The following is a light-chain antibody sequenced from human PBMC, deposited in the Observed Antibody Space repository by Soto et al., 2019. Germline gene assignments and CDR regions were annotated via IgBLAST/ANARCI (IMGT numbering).Light chain of an antibody. CDR1: NSNIGSNT. CDR3: AAWDDILNAVV. Sequence: QSVLTQPPSASGTPGQRVTISCSGSNSNIGSNTVHWYQQLPGTAPKLLIYSNNQRPSGVPDRFSGSKSGTSASLALSGLQSEDEADYYCAAWDDILNAVVFGGGTKLTVL. V-gene: IGLV1-44*01. J-gene: IGLJ2*01. CDR2: SNN.